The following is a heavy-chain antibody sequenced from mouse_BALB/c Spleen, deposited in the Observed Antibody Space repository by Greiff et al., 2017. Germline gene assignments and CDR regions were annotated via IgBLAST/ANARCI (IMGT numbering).Heavy chain of an antibody. J-gene: IGHJ1*01. Sequence: EVKLVESGGGLVQPGGSLKLSCAASGFTFSSYGMSWVRQTPDKRLELVATINSNGGSTYYPDRVKGRFTISRDNAKNTLYLQMSSLKSEDTAMYYCARDGYYYGSSYWYFDVWGAGTTVTVSS. V-gene: IGHV5-6-3*01. CDR3: ARDGYYYGSSYWYFDV. CDR2: INSNGGST. D-gene: IGHD1-1*01. CDR1: GFTFSSYG.